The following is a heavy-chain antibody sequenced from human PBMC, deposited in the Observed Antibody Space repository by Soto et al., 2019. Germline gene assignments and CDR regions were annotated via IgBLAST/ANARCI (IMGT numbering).Heavy chain of an antibody. D-gene: IGHD1-26*01. CDR3: AKDPRSRIVGATPWFDP. CDR2: ISYDGSNK. J-gene: IGHJ5*02. Sequence: GGSLRLSCAASGFTFSSYGMHWVRQAPGKGLEWVAVISYDGSNKYYADSVKGRFTISRDNSKNTLYLQMNSLRAEDTAVYYCAKDPRSRIVGATPWFDPWGQGTLVTVSS. CDR1: GFTFSSYG. V-gene: IGHV3-30*18.